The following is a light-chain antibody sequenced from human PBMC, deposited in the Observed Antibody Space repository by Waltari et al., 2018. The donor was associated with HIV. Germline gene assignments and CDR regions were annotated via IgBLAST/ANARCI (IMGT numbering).Light chain of an antibody. CDR1: ALAKQY. CDR3: QSADTGGTRV. J-gene: IGLJ1*01. CDR2: NYT. V-gene: IGLV3-25*03. Sequence: SFELTQPPSVSVSPGQTARITCSGDALAKQYTYWYQQKPGQAPVVGIYNYTERRSGIPERFSGSSSWTTVTLTISGVQSEDEADYYCQSADTGGTRVFGPGTKVTVL.